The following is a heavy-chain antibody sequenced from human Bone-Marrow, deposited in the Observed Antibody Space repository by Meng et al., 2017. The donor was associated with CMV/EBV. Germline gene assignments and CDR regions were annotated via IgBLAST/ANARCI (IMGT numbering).Heavy chain of an antibody. V-gene: IGHV3-74*01. CDR3: ARSPGSQLYI. J-gene: IGHJ4*02. CDR1: GFTFSSFW. CDR2: INSDGSSS. D-gene: IGHD2-2*01. Sequence: GESLKISCAASGFTFSSFWMHWVRQAPGKGLVWVSRINSDGSSSNYGDSVKGRFTISRDNAENTLYLQMNSLRAEDTAVYYCARSPGSQLYIWGQGALVTVSS.